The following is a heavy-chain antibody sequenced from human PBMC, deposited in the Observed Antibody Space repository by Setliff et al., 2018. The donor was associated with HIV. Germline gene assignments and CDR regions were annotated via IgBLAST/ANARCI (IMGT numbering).Heavy chain of an antibody. J-gene: IGHJ4*02. CDR1: GYTFTSCF. Sequence: GASVKVSCKASGYTFTSCFMHWVRQAPGQGLEYMGIINPSDGTTDYTQNLQDRVTMTSGTSTSTVYMELRSLRSEDTAIYYCVKEYHTAATDTRVANYFDYWGQGTLVTVSS. CDR2: INPSDGTT. D-gene: IGHD6-13*01. CDR3: VKEYHTAATDTRVANYFDY. V-gene: IGHV1-46*01.